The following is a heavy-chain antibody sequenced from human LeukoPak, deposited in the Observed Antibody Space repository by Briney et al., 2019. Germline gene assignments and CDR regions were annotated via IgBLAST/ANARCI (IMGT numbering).Heavy chain of an antibody. Sequence: SDTLSLTCTVSGGSSSSYYWNWIRQPPGKGLEWIGYIYYTGSTNYNPSLKSRVTISLDTSKSQFSLKLSSVTAADTAVYYCARRLGSHFDYWGQGTLVTVSS. V-gene: IGHV4-59*08. CDR1: GGSSSSYY. D-gene: IGHD3-10*01. CDR3: ARRLGSHFDY. CDR2: IYYTGST. J-gene: IGHJ4*02.